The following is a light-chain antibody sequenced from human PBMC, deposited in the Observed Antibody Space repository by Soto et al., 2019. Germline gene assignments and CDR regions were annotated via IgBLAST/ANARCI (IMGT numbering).Light chain of an antibody. V-gene: IGKV3-11*01. J-gene: IGKJ3*01. CDR3: QQRSNWAT. CDR1: QSVSRN. CDR2: DAS. Sequence: IVVTQSPATLCLSPGERSTLSCRASQSVSRNLAWYQQKPGQAPRLLIYDASNRATGIPARFSGSGSVTDFTLTISSLEPEDFAVYYCQQRSNWATFGPGTKVDIK.